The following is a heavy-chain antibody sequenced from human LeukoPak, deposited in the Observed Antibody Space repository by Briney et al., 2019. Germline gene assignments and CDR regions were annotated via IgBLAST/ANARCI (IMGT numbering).Heavy chain of an antibody. J-gene: IGHJ4*02. D-gene: IGHD6-19*01. V-gene: IGHV3-64D*09. CDR1: GFTFSSYA. CDR3: VKEGREGWYYFDY. CDR2: VSSNGGST. Sequence: GGSLRLSCSASGFTFSSYALHWVRQAPGKGLEYFSAVSSNGGSTYYADSVKGRFTISRDNSKNMLYLQMSSLTAEDTAVYYCVKEGREGWYYFDYWGQGTLVTVSS.